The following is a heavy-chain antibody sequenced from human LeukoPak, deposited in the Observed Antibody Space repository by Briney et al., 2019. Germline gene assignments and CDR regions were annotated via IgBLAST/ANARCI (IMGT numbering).Heavy chain of an antibody. V-gene: IGHV3-23*01. D-gene: IGHD6-19*01. CDR2: ISGSGGST. Sequence: GGSLRLSCVASRFTFSGFAMSWVCQAPGQGLEWVAGISGSGGSTFYGDSVKGRFTISRDNSKNTVFLQINSLGAEDTAVYYCAKAPRSSGCFYFEYWGQGTLVTVSS. CDR3: AKAPRSSGCFYFEY. J-gene: IGHJ4*02. CDR1: RFTFSGFA.